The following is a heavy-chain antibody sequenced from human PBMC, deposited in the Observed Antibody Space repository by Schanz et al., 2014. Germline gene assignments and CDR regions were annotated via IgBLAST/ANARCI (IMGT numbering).Heavy chain of an antibody. V-gene: IGHV1-8*01. CDR3: ARLGTGMAVAGSVIDSYYYYMDV. D-gene: IGHD6-19*01. CDR2: MNPNSGNT. J-gene: IGHJ6*03. Sequence: QVQLVQSGAELRKPGTSVKVSCKASGYNITSNDVTWVRQATGQGLEWMGWMNPNSGNTGYAQKFQGRVTMTRNTSISTAYMELSSLRSEDTAVYYCARLGTGMAVAGSVIDSYYYYMDVWGEGTTVTVSS. CDR1: GYNITSND.